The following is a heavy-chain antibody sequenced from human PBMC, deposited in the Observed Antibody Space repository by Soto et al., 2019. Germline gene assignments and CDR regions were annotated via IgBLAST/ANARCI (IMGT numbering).Heavy chain of an antibody. CDR2: IWYDGSNK. Sequence: HPGVSLGHSCAASVFPVNSYGMHWARQAKGKGLEWVAVIWYDGSNKYYADSVKGRFTISRDNSKNTLYLQMNSLRAEDTAVYYGAEDAGGGYPHFDYWGKGTLVTVSS. J-gene: IGHJ4*02. D-gene: IGHD3-22*01. CDR1: VFPVNSYG. CDR3: AEDAGGGYPHFDY. V-gene: IGHV3-33*06.